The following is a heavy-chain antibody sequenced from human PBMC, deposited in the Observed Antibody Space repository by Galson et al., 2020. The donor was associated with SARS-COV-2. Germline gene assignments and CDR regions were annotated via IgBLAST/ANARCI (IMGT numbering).Heavy chain of an antibody. D-gene: IGHD2-2*01. CDR1: EFTFNYA. Sequence: GGSLRLSCAASEFTFNYAMSWVRQAPGKGLEWVSAISGSGGSTYYADSVKGRFTISRDNSKNTLYLQMNSLKAEDTAVYYCGKDDRGAAVVPASYYMDVWGKGTTVTVSS. CDR3: GKDDRGAAVVPASYYMDV. V-gene: IGHV3-23*01. J-gene: IGHJ6*03. CDR2: ISGSGGST.